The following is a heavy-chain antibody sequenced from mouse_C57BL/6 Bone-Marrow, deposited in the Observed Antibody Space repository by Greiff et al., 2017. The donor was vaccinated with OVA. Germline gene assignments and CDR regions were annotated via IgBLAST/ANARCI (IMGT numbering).Heavy chain of an antibody. D-gene: IGHD3-2*01. V-gene: IGHV5-17*01. Sequence: EVHLVESGGGLVKPGGSLKLSCAASGFTFSDYGMHWVRQAPEQGLEWVAYISSGSSTNYYADTVKGRFTITRDNAKNTLFLQMTSLRSEDTAMYYCARPTASYWGQGTLVTVSA. CDR1: GFTFSDYG. CDR3: ARPTASY. CDR2: ISSGSSTN. J-gene: IGHJ3*01.